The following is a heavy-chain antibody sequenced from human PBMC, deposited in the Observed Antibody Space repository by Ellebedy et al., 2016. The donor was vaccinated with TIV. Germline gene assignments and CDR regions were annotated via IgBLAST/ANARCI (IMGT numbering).Heavy chain of an antibody. Sequence: ASVKVSXXASGYTLTTSGITWVRQPPGQGLVWMGWISTNSAKTIYAQNLQGRVTMTTDTSTSTAYMELRSLRSDDTAVYYCARVPMPGKADYWGQGTLVTVSS. J-gene: IGHJ4*02. D-gene: IGHD4-23*01. CDR2: ISTNSAKT. V-gene: IGHV1-18*01. CDR1: GYTLTTSG. CDR3: ARVPMPGKADY.